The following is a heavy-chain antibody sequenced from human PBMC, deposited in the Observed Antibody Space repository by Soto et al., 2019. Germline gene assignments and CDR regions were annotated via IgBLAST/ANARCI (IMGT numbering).Heavy chain of an antibody. Sequence: EVQLVESGGGLVKPGGSLRLSCAASGFTFSTYSMNWVRQAPGKGLEWVSSISSSSSYIYYADSVKGRFTISSDNAKNSLYLKMNSLGAEDTAVYYCARYDSSGYYWPYYYYGMDVWGQGTTVTVSS. D-gene: IGHD3-22*01. CDR2: ISSSSSYI. J-gene: IGHJ6*02. CDR1: GFTFSTYS. V-gene: IGHV3-21*01. CDR3: ARYDSSGYYWPYYYYGMDV.